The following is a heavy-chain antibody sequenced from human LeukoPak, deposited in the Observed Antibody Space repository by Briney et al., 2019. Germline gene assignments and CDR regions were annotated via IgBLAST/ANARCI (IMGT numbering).Heavy chain of an antibody. CDR3: ARDHRPIRVTTAVDAFDI. CDR2: IYYSGST. D-gene: IGHD4-17*01. J-gene: IGHJ3*02. Sequence: PSETLSLTCTVSGVSISSGDYYWRWIRQPPGKGLEWIGYIYYSGSTYYNPSLKSLITISVDTSKDQFSLKLSSVTAADTAVYDCARDHRPIRVTTAVDAFDIWGQGTMVTVSS. V-gene: IGHV4-30-4*01. CDR1: GVSISSGDYY.